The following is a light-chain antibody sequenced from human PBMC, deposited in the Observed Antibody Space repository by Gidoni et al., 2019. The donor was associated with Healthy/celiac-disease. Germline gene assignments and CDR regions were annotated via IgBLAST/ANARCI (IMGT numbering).Light chain of an antibody. CDR1: QGISSY. CDR3: QQLNSYPPMYT. J-gene: IGKJ2*01. CDR2: AAS. V-gene: IGKV1-9*01. Sequence: DIQLTQSPSFLSASVGDRVTITCRASQGISSYLAWYQQKPGKAPKLLIYAASTLQSGVPSRFSGSGSGTEVTLTISSLQPEDFATYYCQQLNSYPPMYTFXQXTKLEIK.